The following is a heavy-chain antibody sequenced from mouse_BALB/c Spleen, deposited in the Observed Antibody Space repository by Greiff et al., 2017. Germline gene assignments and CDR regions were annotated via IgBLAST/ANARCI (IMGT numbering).Heavy chain of an antibody. CDR1: GFAFSSYD. J-gene: IGHJ2*01. V-gene: IGHV5-12-1*01. Sequence: EVQLVESGGGLVKPGGSLKLSCAASGFAFSSYDMSWVRQTPEKRLEWVAYISSGGGSTYYPDTVKGRITISRDNAKNTLYLQMSSLKSEDTAMYYCARSGYYFDYWGQGTTVTVSS. CDR2: ISSGGGST. CDR3: ARSGYYFDY.